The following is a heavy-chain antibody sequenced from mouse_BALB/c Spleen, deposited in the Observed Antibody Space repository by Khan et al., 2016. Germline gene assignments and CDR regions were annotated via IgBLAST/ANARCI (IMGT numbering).Heavy chain of an antibody. J-gene: IGHJ3*01. CDR1: GYTFTNYG. D-gene: IGHD2-1*01. Sequence: QIQLVQSGPELKKPGETVKISCKASGYTFTNYGMTWVKQAPGKGLKWMGWINTNTGEPTYAEDFKGRFAFSLETSANTAYLQINNLKNEDTATYFCERYGKGTWFAYWGQGTLVTVSA. V-gene: IGHV9-3*02. CDR2: INTNTGEP. CDR3: ERYGKGTWFAY.